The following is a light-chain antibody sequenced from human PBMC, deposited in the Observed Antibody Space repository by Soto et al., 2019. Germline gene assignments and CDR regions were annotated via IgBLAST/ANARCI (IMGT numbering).Light chain of an antibody. V-gene: IGLV4-69*02. CDR2: LNSDGSH. CDR3: QTWGTGIRV. Sequence: QTVVTQSPSASASLGASGKLTCTLSSGHSSNAIAWHQQQPEKGPRFLMKLNSDGSHSKGDGIPDRFSGSSSGAERYLTISSLQSEDEADYYCQTWGTGIRVFGGGTKLTVL. J-gene: IGLJ2*01. CDR1: SGHSSNA.